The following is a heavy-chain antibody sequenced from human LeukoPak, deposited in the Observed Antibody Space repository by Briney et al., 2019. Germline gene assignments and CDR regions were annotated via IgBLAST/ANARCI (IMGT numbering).Heavy chain of an antibody. CDR3: ARAPRYSSSSGHFDY. Sequence: PSETLSLTCTVSSDSISSYYWRWSLQPAGNRLNWIGRTKTRGTANHNPSLTSRVTMLVDTSKTQFSLRLSSVTAADTAVYYCARAPRYSSSSGHFDYWGQGTLVTVSS. CDR2: TKTRGTA. D-gene: IGHD6-6*01. V-gene: IGHV4-4*07. J-gene: IGHJ4*02. CDR1: SDSISSYY.